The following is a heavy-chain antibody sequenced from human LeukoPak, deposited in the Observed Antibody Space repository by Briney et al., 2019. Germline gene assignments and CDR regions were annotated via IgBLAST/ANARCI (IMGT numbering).Heavy chain of an antibody. CDR1: GGSISSSNYY. J-gene: IGHJ5*01. V-gene: IGHV4-39*07. CDR3: ARGLPYSSGWYDS. Sequence: SETLSLTCTVSGGSISSSNYYWGWIRQPPGRGLECIGSIYYSGTTYYNPSLKSRVTISVDTSKNQFSLKVSSVTAADTAVYYCARGLPYSSGWYDSWGQGTLVTVSS. D-gene: IGHD6-25*01. CDR2: IYYSGTT.